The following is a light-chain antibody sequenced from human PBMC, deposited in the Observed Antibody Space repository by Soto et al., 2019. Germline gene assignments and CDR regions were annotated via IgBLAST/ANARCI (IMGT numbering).Light chain of an antibody. J-gene: IGLJ1*01. V-gene: IGLV1-51*02. CDR2: EDT. Sequence: QSVLTQPPSVSAAPGQKVTISCSGSSSNIENNYVSWYQQLPGTAPKLLIYEDTTRPSGIPDRFSGSKSGTSGTLGITGLQTGDEADYYCATWDSSLSAGVFGTGNKVTV. CDR3: ATWDSSLSAGV. CDR1: SSNIENNY.